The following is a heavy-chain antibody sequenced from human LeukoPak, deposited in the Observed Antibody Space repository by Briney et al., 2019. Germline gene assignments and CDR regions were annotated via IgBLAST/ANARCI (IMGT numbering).Heavy chain of an antibody. CDR3: AKVWGDPLDY. D-gene: IGHD3-16*01. CDR2: IKQDGSEK. Sequence: PGGSLRLSCAASGFTFSSYWMSWVRQAPGKGLEWVANIKQDGSEKYYVDSVKGRFTISRDNSKNTLYLQMNSLRAEDTAVYYCAKVWGDPLDYWGQGTLVTVSS. V-gene: IGHV3-7*01. CDR1: GFTFSSYW. J-gene: IGHJ4*02.